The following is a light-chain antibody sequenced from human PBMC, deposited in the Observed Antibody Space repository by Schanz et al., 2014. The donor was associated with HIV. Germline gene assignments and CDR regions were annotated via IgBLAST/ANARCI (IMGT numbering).Light chain of an antibody. Sequence: DIQMTQSPSTLSASVGDTVTITCRASQDIRPRLAWYQQKPGKAPKLLINEASSLQSGVPSRFSGSGSGTELTLTISGLQPDDFATYYCQQYYTLSRTFGPGTKVE. CDR3: QQYYTLSRT. J-gene: IGKJ1*01. CDR1: QDIRPR. V-gene: IGKV1-5*03. CDR2: EAS.